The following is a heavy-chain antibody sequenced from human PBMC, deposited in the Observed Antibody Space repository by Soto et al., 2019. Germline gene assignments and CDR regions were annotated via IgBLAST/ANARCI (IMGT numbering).Heavy chain of an antibody. D-gene: IGHD6-13*01. CDR2: FDAEDGAA. CDR3: ASGFIAAYYYYMDV. V-gene: IGHV1-24*01. CDR1: GYTLTELS. J-gene: IGHJ6*03. Sequence: ASVKVSCKVSGYTLTELSMHWVRQAPGKGLEWMGVFDAEDGAASYAQKFQGRVTMTEDTSTDTAYMELSSLRSEDTAVYYCASGFIAAYYYYMDVWGKGTTVTVSS.